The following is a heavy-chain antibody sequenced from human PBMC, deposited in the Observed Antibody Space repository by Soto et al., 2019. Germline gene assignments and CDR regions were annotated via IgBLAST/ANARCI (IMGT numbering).Heavy chain of an antibody. D-gene: IGHD2-15*01. CDR3: VRTCRSGGSCYHEY. Sequence: ASVKVSCKASGYTFSSFGINWVRQAPGQGLEWVGWVSVYNDDTKYAQNFQGRVSLTTDTSTSTTYMEVGSLRSDDTAVYYCVRTCRSGGSCYHEYWGEGTLVTVAS. CDR2: VSVYNDDT. J-gene: IGHJ4*02. CDR1: GYTFSSFG. V-gene: IGHV1-18*01.